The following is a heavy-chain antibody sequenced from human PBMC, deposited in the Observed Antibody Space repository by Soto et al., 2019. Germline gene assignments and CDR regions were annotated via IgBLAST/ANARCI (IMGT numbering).Heavy chain of an antibody. J-gene: IGHJ6*02. Sequence: SVKVSCKASGGTFSSYAISWVRQAPGQGLEWMGGIIPIFGTANYAQKFQGRVTITADKSTSTAYMELSSLRSEDTAVYYCAAGEYSGYDPSYYYYGMDVWGQGTKVTVSS. CDR2: IIPIFGTA. D-gene: IGHD5-12*01. CDR1: GGTFSSYA. CDR3: AAGEYSGYDPSYYYYGMDV. V-gene: IGHV1-69*06.